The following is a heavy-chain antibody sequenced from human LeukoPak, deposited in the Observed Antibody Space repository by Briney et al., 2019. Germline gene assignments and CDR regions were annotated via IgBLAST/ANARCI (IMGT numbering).Heavy chain of an antibody. D-gene: IGHD4-17*01. J-gene: IGHJ5*02. CDR2: ISNSGST. Sequence: SQTLSLTCTVSGDSITSGGYHWTWIRQHSGKGLERIGYISNSGSTYYTPSLKSRVNISMDTSKNQFSLTLTSVTAADTAVHYCARDYGDYFRWFDPWGQGTLVTVSS. CDR3: ARDYGDYFRWFDP. CDR1: GDSITSGGYH. V-gene: IGHV4-31*03.